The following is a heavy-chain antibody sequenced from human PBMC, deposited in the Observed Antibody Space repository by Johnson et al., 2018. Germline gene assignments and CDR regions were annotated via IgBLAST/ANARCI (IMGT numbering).Heavy chain of an antibody. CDR1: GFTFSNAW. J-gene: IGHJ3*02. Sequence: EVQLVESGGGLVKPGGSLRLSCAASGFTFSNAWMSWVRQAPGKGLEWVGRIKSKTDGGTTDYAAPVKGRFTISRDDSKNTLYLQMNSLKTEDTAVYYCTTLCSSTSCYRFAAFDIWGQRTMVTVSS. D-gene: IGHD2-2*01. CDR2: IKSKTDGGTT. CDR3: TTLCSSTSCYRFAAFDI. V-gene: IGHV3-15*01.